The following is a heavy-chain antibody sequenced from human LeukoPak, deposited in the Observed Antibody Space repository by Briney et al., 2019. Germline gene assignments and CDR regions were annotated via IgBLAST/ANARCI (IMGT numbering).Heavy chain of an antibody. D-gene: IGHD3-3*01. CDR1: GYSISSGYY. Sequence: SETLSLTCTVSGYSISSGYYWGWIRPPPGKGLEWIGYIYYRVTSDYNPSLKSRVTMSVDMSTSQISLKLSSVTAADTAVYYCARDDFWSGSSPNFDYWGQGTLVTVSS. CDR2: IYYRVTS. V-gene: IGHV4-38-2*02. CDR3: ARDDFWSGSSPNFDY. J-gene: IGHJ4*02.